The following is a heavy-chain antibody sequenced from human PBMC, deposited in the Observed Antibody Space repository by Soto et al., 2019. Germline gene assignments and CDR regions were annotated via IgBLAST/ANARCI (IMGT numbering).Heavy chain of an antibody. D-gene: IGHD2-15*01. J-gene: IGHJ5*01. CDR1: GFSFSSYT. V-gene: IGHV3-21*06. Sequence: GGSLRLSXTASGFSFSSYTMNWVRQAPGKGLQWVASITNRGTHTYSADSVKGRFTIPRDNDKNSLYLQMNNLRAEDTATYYCARAHEVAWFDSWGLGTLVTVSS. CDR2: ITNRGTHT. CDR3: ARAHEVAWFDS.